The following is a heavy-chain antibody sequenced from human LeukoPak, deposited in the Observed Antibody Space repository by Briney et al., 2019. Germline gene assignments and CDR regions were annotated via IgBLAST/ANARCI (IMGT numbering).Heavy chain of an antibody. CDR2: IYYSGST. D-gene: IGHD6-13*01. CDR1: GGSISSSSYY. V-gene: IGHV4-39*01. CDR3: ARSYSSSWLYYYYGMDV. Sequence: PSETLSLTCTVSGGSISSSSYYWGWIRQPPGKGLEWIGSIYYSGSTYYNPSLKSRVTISVDTSKNQFSLKLSSVTAADTAVYYCARSYSSSWLYYYYGMDVWGQGTTVTVSS. J-gene: IGHJ6*02.